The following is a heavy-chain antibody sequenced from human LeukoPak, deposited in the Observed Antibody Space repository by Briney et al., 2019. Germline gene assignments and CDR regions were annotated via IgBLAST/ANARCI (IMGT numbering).Heavy chain of an antibody. CDR1: GGTFSSYA. CDR3: ASSYDSSGYTYFDY. J-gene: IGHJ4*02. V-gene: IGHV1-69*05. CDR2: IIPIFGTA. D-gene: IGHD3-22*01. Sequence: GASVKVSCKASGGTFSSYAISWVRQAPGQGLEWMGRIIPIFGTANYAQKFQGRVTITTDESMSTAYMELSSLRFEDTAVYYCASSYDSSGYTYFDYWGQGTLVTVSS.